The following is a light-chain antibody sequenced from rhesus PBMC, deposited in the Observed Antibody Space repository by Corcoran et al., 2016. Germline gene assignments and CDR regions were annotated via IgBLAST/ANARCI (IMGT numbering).Light chain of an antibody. J-gene: IGKJ1*01. CDR2: RIS. CDR3: QQGNSIPWT. Sequence: EIVLTQSPTSMAVSQGERVTISCTASSSVSTSYLHWYQQKPGFPPRLLVYRISRLASGVPARFSGSGSGTSYTLTISSMEAEDAANYYCQQGNSIPWTFGQGTKVEIK. V-gene: IGKV3-42*01. CDR1: SSVSTS.